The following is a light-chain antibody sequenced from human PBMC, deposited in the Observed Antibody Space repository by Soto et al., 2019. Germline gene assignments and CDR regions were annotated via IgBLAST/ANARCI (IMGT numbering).Light chain of an antibody. J-gene: IGKJ2*01. CDR1: QSVSSN. CDR2: GAS. Sequence: EIVMTQSPATLSVTPGERATLSCRASQSVSSNLAWYQQKPGQAPRLLIYGASTRATGIPARFSGSGSGTEFTLTLSSLQIEDFAVYYCQQYNNWPHTFGQGTKLEIK. V-gene: IGKV3-15*01. CDR3: QQYNNWPHT.